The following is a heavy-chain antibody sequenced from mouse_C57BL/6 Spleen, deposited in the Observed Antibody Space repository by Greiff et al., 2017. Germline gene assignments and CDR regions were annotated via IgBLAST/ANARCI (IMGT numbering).Heavy chain of an antibody. J-gene: IGHJ4*01. CDR3: ARNRVYGNGYAMDY. CDR1: GYAFSSYW. CDR2: IYPGDGDT. Sequence: VQLQQSGAELVKPGASVKISCKASGYAFSSYWMNWVKQRPGKGLEWIGQIYPGDGDTNYNGKFKGKATLTAEKSSSTAYMQLSSLTSEDSAVYFCARNRVYGNGYAMDYWGQGTSVTVSS. D-gene: IGHD2-1*01. V-gene: IGHV1-80*01.